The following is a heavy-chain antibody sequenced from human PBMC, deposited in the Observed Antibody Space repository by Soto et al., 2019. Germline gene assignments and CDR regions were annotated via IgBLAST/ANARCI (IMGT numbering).Heavy chain of an antibody. CDR1: GFTFSSYS. CDR2: ISSSSSTI. D-gene: IGHD2-21*02. J-gene: IGHJ3*02. V-gene: IGHV3-48*02. CDR3: ASSEFCGGDCYDAFDI. Sequence: GGSLRLSCAASGFTFSSYSMNWVRQAPGKGLEWVSYISSSSSTIYYADSVKGRFTISRDNAKNSLYLQMNSLRDEDTAVYYCASSEFCGGDCYDAFDIWGLGTMVTVSS.